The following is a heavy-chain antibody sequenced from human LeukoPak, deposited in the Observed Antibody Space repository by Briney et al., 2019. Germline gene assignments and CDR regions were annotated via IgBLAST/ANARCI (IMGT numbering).Heavy chain of an antibody. V-gene: IGHV4-39*01. J-gene: IGHJ4*02. D-gene: IGHD3-16*01. CDR3: ARRWGNIVGVTYGY. CDR2: IYYTGST. Sequence: PSETLSLTCTISGSSITSVSHYWGWIRQPPGKGLEWIGDIYYTGSTYYSPSLRSRVTMSVHTSEHQFSLRLNSVTAVDTAVYYCARRWGNIVGVTYGYWGQGTLVTVSS. CDR1: GSSITSVSHY.